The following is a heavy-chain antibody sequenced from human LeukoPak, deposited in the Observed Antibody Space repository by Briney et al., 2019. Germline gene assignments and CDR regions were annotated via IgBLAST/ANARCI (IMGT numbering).Heavy chain of an antibody. Sequence: PGVSLRLSCAASRFTFSGYAMSWVRQAPGKGLEWVSAISGSGDTTYYADSVKGRFTISRDNSKNTLYLQMNSLRVEDTAVYYCAAPSTVTDYWGQGTLVTVSS. CDR2: ISGSGDTT. D-gene: IGHD3-16*02. J-gene: IGHJ4*02. CDR1: RFTFSGYA. V-gene: IGHV3-23*01. CDR3: AAPSTVTDY.